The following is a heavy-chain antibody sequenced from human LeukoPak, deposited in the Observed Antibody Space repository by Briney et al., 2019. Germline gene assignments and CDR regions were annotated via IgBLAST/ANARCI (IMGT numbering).Heavy chain of an antibody. Sequence: SETLSLTCTVSGGSLSSYYWSWIRQPPGKGLEWIGYIYYSWSTNYNPSLKRRVTISVDTSKHPFSLKLSSVTAADTAVYYCARGEDIVVVPAAQAWFDPWGQGTLVTVSS. V-gene: IGHV4-59*01. CDR2: IYYSWST. D-gene: IGHD2-2*01. J-gene: IGHJ5*02. CDR3: ARGEDIVVVPAAQAWFDP. CDR1: GGSLSSYY.